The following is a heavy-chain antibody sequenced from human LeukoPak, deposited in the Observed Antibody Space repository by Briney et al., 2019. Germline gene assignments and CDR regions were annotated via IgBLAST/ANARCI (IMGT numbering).Heavy chain of an antibody. CDR2: INPNSGGT. CDR1: GYTFTGYY. Sequence: ASVKVSCKASGYTFTGYYMHWVRQAPGQGLEWMGWINPNSGGTNYAQKFQGWVTMTGDTSISTAYMELSRLRSDDTAVYYCARGQEYYYDSSGYEIDYWGRGTLVTVSS. D-gene: IGHD3-22*01. J-gene: IGHJ4*02. CDR3: ARGQEYYYDSSGYEIDY. V-gene: IGHV1-2*04.